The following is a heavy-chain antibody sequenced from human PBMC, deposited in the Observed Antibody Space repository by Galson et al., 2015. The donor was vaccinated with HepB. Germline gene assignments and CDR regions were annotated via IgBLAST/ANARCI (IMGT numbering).Heavy chain of an antibody. Sequence: SLRLSCAASGFTFSTYAMSWVRQAPGKGLEWVSNINGRGDSPYYADSVKGRITISRDDSKNTLYLQMNSLRAEDTAVYYCGKRPLGGGYYPGYIWFDPWGQGTLVTVSS. CDR3: GKRPLGGGYYPGYIWFDP. J-gene: IGHJ5*02. V-gene: IGHV3-23*01. CDR2: INGRGDSP. CDR1: GFTFSTYA. D-gene: IGHD3-22*01.